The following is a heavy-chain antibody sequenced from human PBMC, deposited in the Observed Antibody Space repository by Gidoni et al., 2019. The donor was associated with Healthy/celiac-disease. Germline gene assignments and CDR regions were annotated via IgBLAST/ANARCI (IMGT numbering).Heavy chain of an antibody. J-gene: IGHJ4*02. Sequence: QVQLQESGPGLVKPSETRSLTCTVSGGSISSYYWSWIRQPPGRGLEWIGYIYYSGSTNYNPSLKSRVTISVDTSKNQFSLKLSSVTAADTAVYYCARDSMVTLDYWGQGTLVTVSS. D-gene: IGHD3-10*01. V-gene: IGHV4-59*01. CDR2: IYYSGST. CDR1: GGSISSYY. CDR3: ARDSMVTLDY.